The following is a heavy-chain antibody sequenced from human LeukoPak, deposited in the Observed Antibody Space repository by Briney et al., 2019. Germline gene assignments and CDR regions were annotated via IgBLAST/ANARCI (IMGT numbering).Heavy chain of an antibody. CDR1: GLTFSSYS. CDR2: ISSSSSYI. J-gene: IGHJ4*02. CDR3: ARGTGELGIDY. D-gene: IGHD7-27*01. V-gene: IGHV3-21*01. Sequence: GGSLRLSCAASGLTFSSYSMNWVRQAPGKGLEWVSSISSSSSYIYYADSVKGRFTISRDNAKNSLYLQMNSLRAEDTAVYYCARGTGELGIDYWGQGTLVTVSS.